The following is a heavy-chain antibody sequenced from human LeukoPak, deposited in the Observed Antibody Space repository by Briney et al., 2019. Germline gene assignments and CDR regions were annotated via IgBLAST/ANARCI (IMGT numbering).Heavy chain of an antibody. Sequence: SETLSLTCTVSGGSISSYYWSWIRQPPGKGLEWIGYIYYSGSTNYNPSLKSRVTISVDTSKNQFSLKLSSVTAADTAVYYCASSHPLGSNNDYYTPFDYWGQGTLVTVSS. J-gene: IGHJ4*02. V-gene: IGHV4-59*01. CDR1: GGSISSYY. D-gene: IGHD3-3*01. CDR3: ASSHPLGSNNDYYTPFDY. CDR2: IYYSGST.